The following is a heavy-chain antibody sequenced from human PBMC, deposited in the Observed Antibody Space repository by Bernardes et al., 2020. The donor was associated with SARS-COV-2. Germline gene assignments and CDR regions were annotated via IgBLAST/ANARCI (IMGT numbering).Heavy chain of an antibody. Sequence: SETLSLTCTVSGGSISSSSYYWGWIRQPPGKGLEWIGSIYYSGSTYYNPSLKSRVTISVDTSKNQFSLKLSSVTAADTAVYYCARGDSRNDAFDIWGQGTMVTVSS. J-gene: IGHJ3*02. CDR3: ARGDSRNDAFDI. CDR1: GGSISSSSYY. V-gene: IGHV4-39*07. CDR2: IYYSGST.